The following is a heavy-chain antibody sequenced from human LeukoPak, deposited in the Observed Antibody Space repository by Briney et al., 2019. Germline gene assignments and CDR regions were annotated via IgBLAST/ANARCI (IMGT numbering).Heavy chain of an antibody. CDR2: MSSNSAHI. CDR3: ARARGMTSRPIDY. V-gene: IGHV3-21*01. Sequence: GGSLRLSCAVSGFTFSNSVMNWVRQAPGKGREWVSSMSSNSAHIFYADSVKGRFTISRDNAKNSLYLQMNSLRVEDTAIYYCARARGMTSRPIDYWGQGTLVTVSS. D-gene: IGHD6-13*01. CDR1: GFTFSNSV. J-gene: IGHJ4*02.